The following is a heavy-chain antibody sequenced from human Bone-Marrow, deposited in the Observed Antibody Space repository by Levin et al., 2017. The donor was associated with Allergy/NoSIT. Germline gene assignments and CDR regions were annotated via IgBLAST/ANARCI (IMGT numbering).Heavy chain of an antibody. CDR1: GFTFRDYA. CDR2: IRSKSYGGTT. D-gene: IGHD3-3*01. J-gene: IGHJ6*02. CDR3: TRDTSKSRFLEWLVF. Sequence: GGSLRLSCTTSGFTFRDYAMGWVRQAPGKGLEWVGLIRSKSYGGTTEYAASVKDRFSISRDDSKSIAYLQLNSLKIEDTAVYYCTRDTSKSRFLEWLVFWGQGTTVTVSS. V-gene: IGHV3-49*04.